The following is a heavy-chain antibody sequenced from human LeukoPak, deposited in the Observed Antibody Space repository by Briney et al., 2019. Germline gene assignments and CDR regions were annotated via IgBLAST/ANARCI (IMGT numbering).Heavy chain of an antibody. V-gene: IGHV1-18*01. D-gene: IGHD1-26*01. Sequence: GASAKVSCKASGYTFTSYGISWVRQAPGQGLEWMGWISAYNGNTNYAQKLQGRVTMTTDTSTSTAYMELRSLRSDDTAVYYCARVGIGREQGSQYYYGMDVWGQGTTVTVSS. CDR2: ISAYNGNT. CDR3: ARVGIGREQGSQYYYGMDV. CDR1: GYTFTSYG. J-gene: IGHJ6*02.